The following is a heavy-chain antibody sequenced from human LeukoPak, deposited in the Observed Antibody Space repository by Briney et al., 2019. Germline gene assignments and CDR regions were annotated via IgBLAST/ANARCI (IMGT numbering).Heavy chain of an antibody. CDR1: GFTFSSYS. CDR3: AKQQRPVLSVGCFDY. CDR2: ISGSGGST. J-gene: IGHJ4*02. D-gene: IGHD6-19*01. V-gene: IGHV3-23*01. Sequence: GGSLRLSCAASGFTFSSYSMNWVRQAPGKGLEWVSVISGSGGSTDYADSVKGRFTISRDNSKNTLYLQMNSLRAEDTAVYYCAKQQRPVLSVGCFDYWGQGTLVTVSS.